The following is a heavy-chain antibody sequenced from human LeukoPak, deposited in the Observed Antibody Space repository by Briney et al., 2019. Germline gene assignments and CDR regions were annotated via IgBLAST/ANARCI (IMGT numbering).Heavy chain of an antibody. D-gene: IGHD3-16*01. J-gene: IGHJ4*02. CDR1: GYTFTSYY. V-gene: IGHV1-46*01. Sequence: GASVTVSCTASGYTFTSYYMHWVRQAPGQGFEWMGIINPSGGSTNYAQKFQGRVTVTRDTSTSTVNMELSSLTSEDTAVYYCARDVGDYWGQGTLVTVSS. CDR3: ARDVGDY. CDR2: INPSGGST.